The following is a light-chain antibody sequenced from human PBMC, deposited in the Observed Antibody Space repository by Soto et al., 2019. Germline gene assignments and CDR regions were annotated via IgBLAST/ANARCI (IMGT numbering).Light chain of an antibody. CDR2: EAS. V-gene: IGKV3-11*01. CDR3: QQRGNCPRYT. J-gene: IGKJ2*01. Sequence: DIVVTQSPATLSLSPGERATLSCRASQRVSSYLASYQQKPGQAPSLLIYEASNRATGIPASFSGSGAGTVFTLTIIRLEPEDFAVSYCQQRGNCPRYTFGQGTKLEIK. CDR1: QRVSSY.